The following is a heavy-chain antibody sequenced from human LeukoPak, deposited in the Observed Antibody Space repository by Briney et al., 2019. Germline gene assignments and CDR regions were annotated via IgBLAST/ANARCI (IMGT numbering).Heavy chain of an antibody. CDR2: IYYSGST. CDR3: ARKLYYYDSSHFDY. Sequence: SETLSLTCTVSGGSISSYYWSWIRQPPGKGLEWIGYIYYSGSTDYNPSLKSRVTISVDTSKNQFSLKLSSVTAADTAVYYCARKLYYYDSSHFDYWGQGTLVTVSS. CDR1: GGSISSYY. V-gene: IGHV4-59*01. D-gene: IGHD3-22*01. J-gene: IGHJ4*02.